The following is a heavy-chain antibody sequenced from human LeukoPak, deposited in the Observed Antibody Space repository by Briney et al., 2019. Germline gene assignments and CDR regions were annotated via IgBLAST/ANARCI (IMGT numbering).Heavy chain of an antibody. J-gene: IGHJ6*04. CDR1: GFTFSSES. CDR3: ARDKLAVLLWFGEHSHGMDV. CDR2: ISSSSSYI. V-gene: IGHV3-21*01. Sequence: GGSLRLSCAASGFTFSSESMNWVRQAPGKGLEWVSSISSSSSYIYYADSVKGRFTISRDNAKNSLYLQMNSLRAEDTAVYYCARDKLAVLLWFGEHSHGMDVWGKGTTVTVSS. D-gene: IGHD3-10*01.